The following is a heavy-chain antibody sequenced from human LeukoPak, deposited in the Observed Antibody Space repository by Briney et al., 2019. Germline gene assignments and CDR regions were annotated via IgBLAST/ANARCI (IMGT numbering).Heavy chain of an antibody. Sequence: SETLSLTCNVSGGSFSGYYWTWIRQPPKKGLEWIGEVSHSGSTHYNPSLESRVTTSVDTSKNQFSLRLNSVTAADTAVYYCARHDDYSRAFDIWGQGTMVTVSS. V-gene: IGHV4-34*01. CDR2: VSHSGST. D-gene: IGHD4-11*01. CDR1: GGSFSGYY. J-gene: IGHJ3*02. CDR3: ARHDDYSRAFDI.